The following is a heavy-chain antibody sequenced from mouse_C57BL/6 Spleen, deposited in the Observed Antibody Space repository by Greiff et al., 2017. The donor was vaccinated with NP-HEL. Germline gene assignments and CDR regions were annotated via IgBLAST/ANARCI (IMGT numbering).Heavy chain of an antibody. CDR3: ARMGGNYLYYYAMDY. D-gene: IGHD2-1*01. CDR1: GFSLSPFGMD. Sequence: QVTLKVSGPGILQPSQTLSLTCSFSGFSLSPFGMDVGWIRQPSGKGLEWLAHIWWDDDKYYNPALKGRLTISKDTSKNQVFLKIANVDTADTATYYCARMGGNYLYYYAMDYWGQGTSVTVSS. J-gene: IGHJ4*01. V-gene: IGHV8-8*01. CDR2: IWWDDDK.